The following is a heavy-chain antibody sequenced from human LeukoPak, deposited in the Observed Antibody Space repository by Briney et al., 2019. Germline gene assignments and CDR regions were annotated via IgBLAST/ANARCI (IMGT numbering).Heavy chain of an antibody. Sequence: GGSLRLSCSTSGFTFSDYALYWVRQAPGMGLEYLSSISGNGGSTYYADSVKGRFTISRDNSKNTLFLQMSSLRAEDTALYYCVKEGHLVRAGYFDYWGQGTLVTVSS. CDR3: VKEGHLVRAGYFDY. D-gene: IGHD6-13*01. CDR1: GFTFSDYA. V-gene: IGHV3-64D*06. J-gene: IGHJ4*02. CDR2: ISGNGGST.